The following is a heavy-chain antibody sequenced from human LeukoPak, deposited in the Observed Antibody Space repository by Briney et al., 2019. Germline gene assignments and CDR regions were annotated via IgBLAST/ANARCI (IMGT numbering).Heavy chain of an antibody. V-gene: IGHV4-59*08. CDR1: GGSISSYY. CDR3: AGRGPTGNFDY. D-gene: IGHD1-1*01. CDR2: IYYSGST. J-gene: IGHJ4*02. Sequence: SETLSLTCTVSGGSISSYYWSWIRQPPGKGLEWIGYIYYSGSTNYNPSLKSRVTISVDTSKNQFSLKLSSVTAADTAVYYCAGRGPTGNFDYWGQGTLVTVSS.